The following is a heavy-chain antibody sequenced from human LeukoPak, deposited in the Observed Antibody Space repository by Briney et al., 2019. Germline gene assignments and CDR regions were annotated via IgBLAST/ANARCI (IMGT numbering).Heavy chain of an antibody. D-gene: IGHD5-18*01. J-gene: IGHJ4*02. V-gene: IGHV4-59*01. CDR2: MQSTGNS. CDR1: GDSISTYH. Sequence: PSETLSLTCSVSGDSISTYHWNWIRKPPGKRLEWIAYMQSTGNSKYNPSLKSRATMSVDTSKNQVVLNLSSVTAADTAVYYCARDKRHSYGRYFAHWGQGMLVTVSS. CDR3: ARDKRHSYGRYFAH.